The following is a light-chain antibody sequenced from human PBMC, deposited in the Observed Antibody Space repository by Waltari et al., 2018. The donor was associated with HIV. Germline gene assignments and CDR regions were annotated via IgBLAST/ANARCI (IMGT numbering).Light chain of an antibody. Sequence: DIQMTQFPSSLSTSVGDRVTITCRASQNIDNYLNWYQQKPGKAPNLLIYGASILQGGVPSRFSGSGSGTDFTLTISSLQPEDFATYYCQQIYDRHSFGGGTKVEIK. CDR1: QNIDNY. CDR3: QQIYDRHS. CDR2: GAS. V-gene: IGKV1-39*01. J-gene: IGKJ4*01.